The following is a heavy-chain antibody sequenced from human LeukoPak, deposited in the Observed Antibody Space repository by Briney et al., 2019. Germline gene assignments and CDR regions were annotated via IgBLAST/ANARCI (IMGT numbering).Heavy chain of an antibody. D-gene: IGHD3-16*01. CDR2: IYYSGST. J-gene: IGHJ4*02. V-gene: IGHV4-59*01. Sequence: SETLSLTCTVSGGSISSYYWSWIRQPPGKGLEWIGYIYYSGSTNYNPSLKSRVTISVDTSKNQFSLKLSSVTAADTAVYYCARSEINDYFKYWGPGILVTVST. CDR3: ARSEINDYFKY. CDR1: GGSISSYY.